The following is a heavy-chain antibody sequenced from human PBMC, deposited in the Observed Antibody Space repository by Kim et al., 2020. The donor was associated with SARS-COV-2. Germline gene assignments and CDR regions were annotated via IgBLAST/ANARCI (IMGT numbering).Heavy chain of an antibody. D-gene: IGHD1-7*01. V-gene: IGHV3-49*03. Sequence: GGSLRLSCTASGFTFGDYAMSWFRQAPGKGLEWVGFIRSKAYGGTTEYAASVKGRFTISRDDSKSIAYLQMNSLKTEDTAVYYCTTFRYNWNYMDVWGQGTTVTVSS. J-gene: IGHJ6*02. CDR2: IRSKAYGGTT. CDR3: TTFRYNWNYMDV. CDR1: GFTFGDYA.